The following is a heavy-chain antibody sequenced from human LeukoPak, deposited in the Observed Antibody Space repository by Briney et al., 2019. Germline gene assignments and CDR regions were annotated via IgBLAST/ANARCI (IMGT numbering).Heavy chain of an antibody. Sequence: GGSPRLSCAASGFTFSSYATSWVRQAPGKGLEWVSAISGSGGSTYYADSVKGRFTISRDNSKNTLYLQMNSLRAEDTAVYYCAKVEGVYCSSTSCYTYYYGMDVWGQGTTVTVSS. V-gene: IGHV3-23*01. D-gene: IGHD2-2*02. CDR1: GFTFSSYA. J-gene: IGHJ6*02. CDR3: AKVEGVYCSSTSCYTYYYGMDV. CDR2: ISGSGGST.